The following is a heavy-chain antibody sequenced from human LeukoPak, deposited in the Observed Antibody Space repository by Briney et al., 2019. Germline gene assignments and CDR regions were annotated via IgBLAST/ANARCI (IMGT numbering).Heavy chain of an antibody. V-gene: IGHV3-74*01. CDR1: GFTFSNYW. Sequence: GGSLRLSCAASGFTFSNYWMHWVRQAPGKGLVWVSRINSDGSSTKYADSVKGRFTISRDNAKNTLYVQMNNLRAEDTAVYYCARVDPKAPGDHSWGRGTLVTVSS. CDR2: INSDGSST. D-gene: IGHD2-2*03. J-gene: IGHJ4*02. CDR3: ARVDPKAPGDHS.